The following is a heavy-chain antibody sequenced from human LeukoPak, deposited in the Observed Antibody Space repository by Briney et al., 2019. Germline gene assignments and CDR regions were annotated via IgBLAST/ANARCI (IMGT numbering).Heavy chain of an antibody. CDR2: ISYSGST. J-gene: IGHJ6*03. D-gene: IGHD2-2*01. V-gene: IGHV4-4*02. CDR3: ARVPPTAMGFTRNYYYMDV. CDR1: IGSISSSKW. Sequence: SETLSLTCSVSIGSISSSKWWSWVRQSPVKGLEWIGEISYSGSTYYNPSLKSRVTISVDTSKNPFSLKLSSVTAADTAVYYCARVPPTAMGFTRNYYYMDVWGKGTTVTVSS.